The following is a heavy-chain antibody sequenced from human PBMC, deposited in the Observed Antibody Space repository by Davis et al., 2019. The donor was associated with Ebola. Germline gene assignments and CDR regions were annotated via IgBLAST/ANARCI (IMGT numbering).Heavy chain of an antibody. CDR3: AKRIVAVLTP. J-gene: IGHJ5*02. Sequence: LKISCAASGFTFSSYAMSWVRQAPGKGLEWVSAISGSGGSTYYADSVKGRFTISRDNSKNTLYLQMNSLRAEDTAVYYCAKRIVAVLTPWGQGTLVTVSS. D-gene: IGHD2-15*01. CDR1: GFTFSSYA. CDR2: ISGSGGST. V-gene: IGHV3-23*01.